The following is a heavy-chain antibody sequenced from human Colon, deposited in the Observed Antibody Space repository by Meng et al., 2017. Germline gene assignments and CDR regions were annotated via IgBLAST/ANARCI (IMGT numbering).Heavy chain of an antibody. J-gene: IGHJ4*02. CDR2: VYYTGSA. CDR1: GGSVSSPMYY. D-gene: IGHD1-26*01. CDR3: ARGRGSYSSIDF. V-gene: IGHV4-61*03. Sequence: QGAAPNLVGHSDTLSLTCTLSGGSVSSPMYYWSWIRQTPGKGLEWIGYVYYTGSANYNPSLKSRVTISVDTSKNHFSLNLTSVTAADTAVYYCARGRGSYSSIDFWGQGTLVTVSS.